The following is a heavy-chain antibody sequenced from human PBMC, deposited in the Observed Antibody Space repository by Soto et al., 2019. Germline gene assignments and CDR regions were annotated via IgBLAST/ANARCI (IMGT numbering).Heavy chain of an antibody. CDR2: ISRDGNNK. CDR1: GFTFRFYD. V-gene: IGHV3-30*18. J-gene: IGHJ4*02. D-gene: IGHD4-4*01. CDR3: AKDAYTPIRTTAHDSGGLDH. Sequence: SLRLSCATSGFTFRFYDMHWVRQAPGKGLERVAIISRDGNNKDYGDSVKGRFTISRDNSENTLYLQMNSLRGEDTAVYYCAKDAYTPIRTTAHDSGGLDHWGRGTLVTVSS.